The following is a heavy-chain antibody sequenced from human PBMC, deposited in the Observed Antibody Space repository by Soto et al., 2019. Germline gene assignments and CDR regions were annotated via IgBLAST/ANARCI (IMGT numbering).Heavy chain of an antibody. D-gene: IGHD2-2*01. V-gene: IGHV3-33*01. CDR2: IWYDGSNK. Sequence: GGSLRLSCAASGFTFSSYGMHWVRQAPGKGLEWVAVIWYDGSNKYYADYVKGRFTISRDNSKNTLYLQMNSLRAEDTAVYYCARSPVVPAAMIRYYGMDVWGQGTRVTVSS. J-gene: IGHJ6*02. CDR3: ARSPVVPAAMIRYYGMDV. CDR1: GFTFSSYG.